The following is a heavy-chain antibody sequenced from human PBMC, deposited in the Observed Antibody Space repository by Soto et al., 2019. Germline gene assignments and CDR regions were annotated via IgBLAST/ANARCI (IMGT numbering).Heavy chain of an antibody. CDR2: TYYRSNWRH. J-gene: IGHJ4*02. CDR1: GDSVSSNTAA. Sequence: QPLSLTFAISGDSVSSNTAACNLIRSSPSRGLEWLGRTYYRSNWRHDYAVSVKSRITVNPDTSKNHFSLQLNSVTPDDTAVYYCARGVAGSGFDLWGQGTLVTVSS. V-gene: IGHV6-1*01. CDR3: ARGVAGSGFDL. D-gene: IGHD6-19*01.